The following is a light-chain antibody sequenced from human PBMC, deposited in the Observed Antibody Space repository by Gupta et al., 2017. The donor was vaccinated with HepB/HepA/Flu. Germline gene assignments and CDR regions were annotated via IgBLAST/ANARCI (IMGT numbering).Light chain of an antibody. CDR3: MQGLQTPYT. J-gene: IGKJ2*01. CDR1: QSLLHSSGNNY. CDR2: FGS. Sequence: DIVMTQSPLSLPVTPGEPASITCRSSQSLLHSSGNNYLEWYLQKPGQSPHLLFYFGSNRASGVPDRFSGSGSGTDFTLQISRVEAEDVGVYSCMQGLQTPYTFGQGTKLEIK. V-gene: IGKV2-28*01.